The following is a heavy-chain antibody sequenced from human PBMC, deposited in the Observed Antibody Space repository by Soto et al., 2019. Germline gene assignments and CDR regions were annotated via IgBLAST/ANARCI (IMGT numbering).Heavy chain of an antibody. D-gene: IGHD2-2*01. V-gene: IGHV3-43*01. J-gene: IGHJ4*02. CDR3: AKGDGASYCSSSSCSIDY. CDR2: ISWDGGST. CDR1: GFTFDDYT. Sequence: EVQLVESGGVVVQLGGSLRLSCAASGFTFDDYTMHWVRQAPGKGLEWVSLISWDGGSTYYADSVKGRFNISRDNTKNFLYVQMNSLRTEDTALYYCAKGDGASYCSSSSCSIDYWGQGTLVTVSS.